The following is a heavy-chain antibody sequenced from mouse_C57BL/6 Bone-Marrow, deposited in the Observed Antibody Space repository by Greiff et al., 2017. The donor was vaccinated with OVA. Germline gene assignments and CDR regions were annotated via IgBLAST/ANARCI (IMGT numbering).Heavy chain of an antibody. Sequence: ESGPGLVKPSQSLSLTCSVTGYSITSGYYWNWIRQFPGNKLEWMGYISYDGSNNYNPSLKNRISITRDTSKNQFFLKLNSVTTEDTATYYCARAPLRPYYFDYWGQGTTLTVSS. CDR1: GYSITSGYY. J-gene: IGHJ2*01. CDR3: ARAPLRPYYFDY. D-gene: IGHD1-1*01. CDR2: ISYDGSN. V-gene: IGHV3-6*01.